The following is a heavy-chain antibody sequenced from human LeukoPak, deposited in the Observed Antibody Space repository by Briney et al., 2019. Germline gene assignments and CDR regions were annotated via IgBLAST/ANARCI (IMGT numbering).Heavy chain of an antibody. D-gene: IGHD4-23*01. CDR2: ISSSSSYI. V-gene: IGHV3-21*01. CDR1: GFTFSSYS. Sequence: GGSLILSCAASGFTFSSYSMNWVRQAPGKGLEWVSSISSSSSYIYYADSVKGRFTISRDNAKNSLYLQMNSLRAEDTAVYYCANGGNSGSGYWGQGTLVTVSS. J-gene: IGHJ4*02. CDR3: ANGGNSGSGY.